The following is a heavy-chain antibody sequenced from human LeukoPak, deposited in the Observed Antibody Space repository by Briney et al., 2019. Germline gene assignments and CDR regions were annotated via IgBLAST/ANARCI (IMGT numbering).Heavy chain of an antibody. V-gene: IGHV1-69*13. J-gene: IGHJ5*02. D-gene: IGHD6-13*01. Sequence: VASVKVSCKASGGTFSSYAISWVRQAPGQGLEWMGGIIPIFGTANYAQKFQGRVTITADESTSTAYMELSSLRSEDTAVYYCARAGSIAAAAFDPWGQGTLVTVSS. CDR1: GGTFSSYA. CDR2: IIPIFGTA. CDR3: ARAGSIAAAAFDP.